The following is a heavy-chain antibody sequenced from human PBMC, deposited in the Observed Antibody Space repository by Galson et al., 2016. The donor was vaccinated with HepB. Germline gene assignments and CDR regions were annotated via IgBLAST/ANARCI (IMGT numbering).Heavy chain of an antibody. CDR1: GFTFSSHA. CDR2: VSDDGTHT. D-gene: IGHD2-2*01. J-gene: IGHJ4*02. V-gene: IGHV3-30-3*01. CDR3: ASACSSTTCYGDFDY. Sequence: SLRLSCAASGFTFSSHAMHWVRQAPGKGLEWVAIVSDDGTHTDYADSVKGRFTISRDNSKNTLYLQMNSLRAEDTAVYYCASACSSTTCYGDFDYWGQGTLVTVSS.